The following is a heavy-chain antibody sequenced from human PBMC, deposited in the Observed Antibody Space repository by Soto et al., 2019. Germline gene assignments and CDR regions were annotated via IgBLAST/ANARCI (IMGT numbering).Heavy chain of an antibody. CDR3: ARGRRSGWYESRDY. Sequence: GASVKVSCKASGYTFTSYAMHWVRQAPGQRLEWMGWINADSGNTKYAQKFQGRVTMTRDTSTSTAYMELSSLRSEDTAVYYCARGRRSGWYESRDYWGQGTLVTVSS. D-gene: IGHD6-19*01. J-gene: IGHJ4*02. CDR2: INADSGNT. CDR1: GYTFTSYA. V-gene: IGHV1-3*01.